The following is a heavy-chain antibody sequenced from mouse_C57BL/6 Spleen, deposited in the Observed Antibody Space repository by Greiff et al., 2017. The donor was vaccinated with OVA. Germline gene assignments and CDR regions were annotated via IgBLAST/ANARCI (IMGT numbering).Heavy chain of an antibody. J-gene: IGHJ1*03. Sequence: QVQLQQPGAELVKPGASVKLSCKASGYTFTSYWMHWVKQRPGQGLEWIGMIHPNSGSTNYNEKFKSKATLTVDKSSSTAYMQLSSLTSEDSAVYYCARVWLSYDYDRYFDVWGTGTTVTGSS. CDR3: ARVWLSYDYDRYFDV. D-gene: IGHD2-4*01. V-gene: IGHV1-64*01. CDR1: GYTFTSYW. CDR2: IHPNSGST.